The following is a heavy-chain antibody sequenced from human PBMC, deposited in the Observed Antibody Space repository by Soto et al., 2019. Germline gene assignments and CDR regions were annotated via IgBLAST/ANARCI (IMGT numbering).Heavy chain of an antibody. V-gene: IGHV3-23*01. CDR3: ANRSTGWYFDL. Sequence: EVQLLESGGGLVQPGGSLRLSCAASGFTFSSYAMSWVRQAPGKGLEWVSIISGSGDSTYYADSVKGRFTISRDNSKNTLYLQMNCLRADDTAVYYCANRSTGWYFDLWGRGTLVTVSS. CDR2: ISGSGDST. J-gene: IGHJ2*01. CDR1: GFTFSSYA.